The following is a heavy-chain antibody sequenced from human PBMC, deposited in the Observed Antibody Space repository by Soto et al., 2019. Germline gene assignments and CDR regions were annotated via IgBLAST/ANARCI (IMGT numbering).Heavy chain of an antibody. J-gene: IGHJ6*03. CDR3: ARVRQLVGYFYYYMDV. CDR1: GGGNLRDYR. CDR2: IIPNIGAT. V-gene: IGHV1-18*04. D-gene: IGHD6-6*01. Sequence: ASVKVSCKASGGGNLRDYRTTWVRRAPGQGLEWMGGIIPNIGATHYTQNLQGRVTMTADTSTSTAYMELRSLRSDDTAVYYCARVRQLVGYFYYYMDVWGKGTTVTVSS.